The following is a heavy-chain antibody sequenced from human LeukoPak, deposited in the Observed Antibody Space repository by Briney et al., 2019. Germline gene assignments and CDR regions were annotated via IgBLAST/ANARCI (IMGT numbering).Heavy chain of an antibody. CDR3: ARDRDYGSGIFDY. D-gene: IGHD3-10*01. V-gene: IGHV1-2*02. CDR1: GYTFTGYY. CDR2: INPNSGVT. Sequence: GASVKVSCKASGYTFTGYYMHSVRQAPGQGLEWMGWINPNSGVTNYAQKFQGTVTMTRDTSISTAYMELNRLRSDDTAVYYCARDRDYGSGIFDYWGQGTLVTVSS. J-gene: IGHJ4*02.